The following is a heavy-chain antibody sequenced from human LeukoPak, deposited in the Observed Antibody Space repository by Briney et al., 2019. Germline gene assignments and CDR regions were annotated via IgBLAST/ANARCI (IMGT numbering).Heavy chain of an antibody. Sequence: ASVKVSCKASGYTFTGYYMHWVRQAPGQGLEWMGWINPNSGGTNYAQKFQGRVTMTRDTSISTAYMELSRLRSDDTAVYYCARPLGVVIPYHWFDPWGQGTLVTVSS. CDR2: INPNSGGT. J-gene: IGHJ5*02. CDR1: GYTFTGYY. V-gene: IGHV1-2*02. CDR3: ARPLGVVIPYHWFDP. D-gene: IGHD3-3*01.